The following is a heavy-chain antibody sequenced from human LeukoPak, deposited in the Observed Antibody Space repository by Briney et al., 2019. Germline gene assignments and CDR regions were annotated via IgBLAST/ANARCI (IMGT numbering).Heavy chain of an antibody. J-gene: IGHJ3*02. CDR1: GGSINNYF. D-gene: IGHD3-22*01. Sequence: SETLSLTCTVSGGSINNYFWSWFRQPPGKGLEWIGYISYSGSTNYNPSLKSRVTISVDTSKNQFSLKLSSVTAADTAVYYCARYLPYYYDSSGFIIRAFDIWGQGTMVTVSS. V-gene: IGHV4-59*01. CDR2: ISYSGST. CDR3: ARYLPYYYDSSGFIIRAFDI.